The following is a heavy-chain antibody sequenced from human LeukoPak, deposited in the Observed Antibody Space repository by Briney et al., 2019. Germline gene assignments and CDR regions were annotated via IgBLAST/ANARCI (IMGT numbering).Heavy chain of an antibody. D-gene: IGHD6-13*01. V-gene: IGHV4-34*01. J-gene: IGHJ5*02. CDR1: GGSFSDYY. CDR2: INHSGST. Sequence: PSETLSLTCAVYGGSFSDYYWSWIRQPPGKGLEWIGEINHSGSTNYNPSLKSRVTISIDTSKNQFSLKLRSVTAADTAMYYCARGTLRIAAALFDPWGQGTLVTVSS. CDR3: ARGTLRIAAALFDP.